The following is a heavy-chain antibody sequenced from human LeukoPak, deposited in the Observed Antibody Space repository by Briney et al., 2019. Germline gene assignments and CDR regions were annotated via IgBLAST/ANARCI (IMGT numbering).Heavy chain of an antibody. J-gene: IGHJ6*02. V-gene: IGHV3-48*03. D-gene: IGHD2-15*01. CDR3: ARALVVYYYMDV. CDR1: GFTFSSYE. Sequence: GGSLRLSCAASGFTFSSYEMNWVRQAPGKGLERVSYISSSGDTMYYADSVRGRFTISRDNAKNSLYLQMNSLRAEDTAVYYCARALVVYYYMDVWGQGTTVTVSS. CDR2: ISSSGDTM.